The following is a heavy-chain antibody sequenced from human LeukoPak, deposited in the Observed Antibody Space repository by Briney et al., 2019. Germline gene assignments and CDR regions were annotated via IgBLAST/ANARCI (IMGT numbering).Heavy chain of an antibody. CDR2: IRYDGSNK. D-gene: IGHD4-11*01. V-gene: IGHV3-30*02. J-gene: IGHJ4*02. CDR3: AKDLVTTEGY. CDR1: GFTFSSYA. Sequence: GGSLRLSCAASGFTFSSYAMHWVRQAPGKGLEWVAFIRYDGSNKYYADSVKGRFTISRDNSKNTLYLQMNSLRAEDTAVYYCAKDLVTTEGYWGQGTLVTVSS.